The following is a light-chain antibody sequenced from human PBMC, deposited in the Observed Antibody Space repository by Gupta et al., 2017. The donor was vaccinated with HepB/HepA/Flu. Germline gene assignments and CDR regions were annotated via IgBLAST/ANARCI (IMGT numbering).Light chain of an antibody. CDR3: QQDDTYGT. Sequence: DIQMTQSPSTLSASVGDRVTITCRASQSIRSWLAWYQQKPGKAPKLLIYKASSLENEVPSRFSGSGSGTEFTLTISSLQPDDFATYYCQQDDTYGTFGQGTKVEIK. CDR1: QSIRSW. J-gene: IGKJ1*01. CDR2: KAS. V-gene: IGKV1-5*03.